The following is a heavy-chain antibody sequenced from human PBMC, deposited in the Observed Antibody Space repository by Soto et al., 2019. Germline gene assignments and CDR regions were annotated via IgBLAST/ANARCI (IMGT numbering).Heavy chain of an antibody. J-gene: IGHJ4*02. CDR1: GYTYISYS. CDR2: INVGNGNT. V-gene: IGHV1-3*01. CDR3: GREKWASGSRGVEA. Sequence: ASVKVSCKASGYTYISYSMHWVRQAPGQRLEWMGWINVGNGNTKYSQNFQGRVTINQDTSASTAYMELSSLTSEDTGVYYCGREKWASGSRGVEAWGQGTLVSVSS. D-gene: IGHD5-12*01.